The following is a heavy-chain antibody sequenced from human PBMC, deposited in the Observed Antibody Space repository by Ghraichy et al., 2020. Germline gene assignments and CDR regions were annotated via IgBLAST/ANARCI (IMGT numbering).Heavy chain of an antibody. Sequence: GGSLRLSCAASGFTFSRYVMSWVRQAPGKGLEWVSIVSAGGTATYYADSVKGRFTISRDDSKGMVYLQMSSVRVDDTAVYYCAIRSGSYLFFEHWGQGTLVTVSS. D-gene: IGHD1-26*01. V-gene: IGHV3-23*01. CDR1: GFTFSRYV. CDR3: AIRSGSYLFFEH. CDR2: VSAGGTAT. J-gene: IGHJ4*02.